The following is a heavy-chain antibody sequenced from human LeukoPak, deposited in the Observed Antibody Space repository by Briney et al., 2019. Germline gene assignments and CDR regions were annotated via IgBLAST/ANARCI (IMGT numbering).Heavy chain of an antibody. D-gene: IGHD2-2*01. V-gene: IGHV3-33*01. CDR1: GFTFSSYG. CDR2: IWYDGSNK. CDR3: ASAARTYYYMDV. J-gene: IGHJ6*03. Sequence: GGSLRLSCAASGFTFSSYGMHWVRQAPGKGLEWVAVIWYDGSNKYYADSVMGRFTISRDNSKNTLYLQMNSLRAEDTAVYYCASAARTYYYMDVWGKGTTVTVSS.